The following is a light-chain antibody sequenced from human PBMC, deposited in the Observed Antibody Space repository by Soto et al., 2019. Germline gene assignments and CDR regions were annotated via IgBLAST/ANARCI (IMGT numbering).Light chain of an antibody. CDR3: LLSYSGPRLWV. V-gene: IGLV7-46*01. Sequence: QTVVTQEPSLTVSPGGTVTLTCGSSTGAVTNGHYPYWFQQKPGQAPRTLIYDTSNKHSWTPARFSGSLLGGEAALTLSGAQPEDEAEYYCLLSYSGPRLWVFSGGTKLTVL. CDR2: DTS. CDR1: TGAVTNGHY. J-gene: IGLJ3*02.